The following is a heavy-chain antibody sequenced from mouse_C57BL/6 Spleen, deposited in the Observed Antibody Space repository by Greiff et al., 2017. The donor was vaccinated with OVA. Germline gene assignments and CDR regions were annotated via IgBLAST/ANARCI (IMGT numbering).Heavy chain of an antibody. D-gene: IGHD3-1*01. V-gene: IGHV1-7*01. J-gene: IGHJ2*01. CDR2: INPSSGYT. CDR1: GYTFTSYW. Sequence: VQLQQSGAELAKPGASVKLSCKASGYTFTSYWMHWVKQRPGKGLEWIGYINPSSGYTKYNQKFKDKATLTADKSSSRAYKQLSSRTYADTAVYYCAREGARTGYCDYWGQGTTLTVSS. CDR3: AREGARTGYCDY.